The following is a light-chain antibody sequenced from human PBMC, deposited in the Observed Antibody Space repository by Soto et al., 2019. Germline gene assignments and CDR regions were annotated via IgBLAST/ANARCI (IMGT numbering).Light chain of an antibody. V-gene: IGKV3-20*01. J-gene: IGKJ4*01. CDR3: QQYDDSPLT. Sequence: EIVLTQSPATLSVSPGEGATLSCRASQSVSSNLAWHQQKPGQAPRLLIYGASNRATGVPDRFSGGGSATDFTLAISRLEPEDFAVYYCQQYDDSPLTFGRGTKVDIK. CDR2: GAS. CDR1: QSVSSN.